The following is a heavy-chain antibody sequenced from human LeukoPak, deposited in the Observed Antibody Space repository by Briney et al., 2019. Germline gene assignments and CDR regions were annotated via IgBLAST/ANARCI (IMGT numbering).Heavy chain of an antibody. J-gene: IGHJ3*02. D-gene: IGHD5-12*01. V-gene: IGHV4-34*01. CDR3: AREHRGIWVATSYYRGAFDI. Sequence: PSETLSLTCAVYGGSFSGYYWSWIRQPPGKGLEWIGEINHSGSTNYNPSLKSRVTISVDTSKNQFSLKLSSVTAADTAVYYCAREHRGIWVATSYYRGAFDIWGQGTMVTVSS. CDR1: GGSFSGYY. CDR2: INHSGST.